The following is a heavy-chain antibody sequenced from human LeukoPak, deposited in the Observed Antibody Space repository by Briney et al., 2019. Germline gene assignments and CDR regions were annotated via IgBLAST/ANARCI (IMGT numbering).Heavy chain of an antibody. J-gene: IGHJ4*02. CDR3: ARDLAASYYYD. Sequence: GASVKVSCKASGYTFTSYDINWVRQPPGQGLEWMGWMNPNSGNTGYAQKFQGRVTMTRNTSISTAYMELSSLRSEDTAVYYCARDLAASYYYDWGQGTLVTVSS. CDR2: MNPNSGNT. D-gene: IGHD3-22*01. V-gene: IGHV1-8*01. CDR1: GYTFTSYD.